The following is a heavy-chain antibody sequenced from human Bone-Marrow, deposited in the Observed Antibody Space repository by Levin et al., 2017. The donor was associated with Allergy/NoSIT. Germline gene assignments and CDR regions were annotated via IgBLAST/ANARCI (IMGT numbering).Heavy chain of an antibody. CDR3: ARDRGLIAAAGRRGRSFDY. CDR2: ISSSGSTI. D-gene: IGHD6-13*01. J-gene: IGHJ4*02. CDR1: GFTFSDYY. Sequence: GESLKISCAASGFTFSDYYMSWIRQAPGKGLEWVSYISSSGSTIYYADSVKGRFTISRDNAKNSLYLQMNSLRAEDTAVYYCARDRGLIAAAGRRGRSFDYWGQGTLVTVSS. V-gene: IGHV3-11*01.